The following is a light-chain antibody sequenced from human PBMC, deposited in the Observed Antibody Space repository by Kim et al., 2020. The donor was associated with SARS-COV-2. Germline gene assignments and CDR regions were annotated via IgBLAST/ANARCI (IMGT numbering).Light chain of an antibody. Sequence: QPVLTQPPSASGTPGQRVTISCSGSSSNIGINYVYWYQQLPGTAPKLLIYRNSQRPSGVPDRFSGSKSGTSASLAISGLRSEDEADYYCAAWDDSLSESLSGGGTKLTVL. V-gene: IGLV1-47*01. J-gene: IGLJ3*02. CDR1: SSNIGINY. CDR2: RNS. CDR3: AAWDDSLSESL.